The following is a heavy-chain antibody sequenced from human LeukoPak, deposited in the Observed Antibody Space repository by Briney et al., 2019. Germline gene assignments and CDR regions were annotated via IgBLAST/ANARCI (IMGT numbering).Heavy chain of an antibody. V-gene: IGHV4-34*01. Sequence: GSLRLSCAASGFTFSSYAMSWVRQPPGKGLEWIGEINHSGSTNYNPSLKSRVTISVDTSKNQFSLKLSSVTAADTAVYYCAREQWPPHDAFDVWGQGTMVTVSS. J-gene: IGHJ3*01. CDR2: INHSGST. CDR3: AREQWPPHDAFDV. CDR1: GFTFSSYA. D-gene: IGHD6-19*01.